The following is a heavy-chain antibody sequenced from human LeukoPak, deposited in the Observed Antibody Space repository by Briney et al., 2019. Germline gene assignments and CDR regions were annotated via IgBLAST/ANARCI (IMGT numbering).Heavy chain of an antibody. Sequence: PSETLSLTCTVSGASISSGNDYWSWIRQPAGKGLEWIGSIYHSGSTYYNPSLKSRVTISVDTSKNQFSLKLSSVTAADTAVYYCAKSSYSIFDYWGQGTLVTVSS. CDR2: IYHSGST. V-gene: IGHV4-39*07. D-gene: IGHD5-18*01. J-gene: IGHJ4*02. CDR3: AKSSYSIFDY. CDR1: GASISSGNDY.